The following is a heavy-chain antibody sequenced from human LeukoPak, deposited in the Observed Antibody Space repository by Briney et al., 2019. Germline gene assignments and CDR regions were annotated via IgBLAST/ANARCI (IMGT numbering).Heavy chain of an antibody. CDR1: GFTVSSNY. D-gene: IGHD3-22*01. Sequence: GGSLRLSCAASGFTVSSNYMSWVRQAPGKGMEWVSVIYSGGSTYYADSVKGRFTISRDNSKNTLYLQMNSLRAEDTAVYYCARVEDSSGYYYAEYLQYWGQGTLVTVSS. V-gene: IGHV3-66*01. J-gene: IGHJ1*01. CDR2: IYSGGST. CDR3: ARVEDSSGYYYAEYLQY.